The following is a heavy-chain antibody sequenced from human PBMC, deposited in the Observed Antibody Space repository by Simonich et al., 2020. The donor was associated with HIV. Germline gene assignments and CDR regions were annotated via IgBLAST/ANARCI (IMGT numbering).Heavy chain of an antibody. Sequence: QVQLVQSGAEVKKPGASVKVSCKASGYTFTNYAMHWVRQAPGQRLEWMGLINADNGNKKDSQKLQGRVTNTRDTSASTAYMELSSLRSEDTAVYYCARVGVTPYYYYGMDVWGQGTKVTVSS. J-gene: IGHJ6*02. CDR3: ARVGVTPYYYYGMDV. CDR1: GYTFTNYA. V-gene: IGHV1-3*01. D-gene: IGHD4-4*01. CDR2: INADNGNK.